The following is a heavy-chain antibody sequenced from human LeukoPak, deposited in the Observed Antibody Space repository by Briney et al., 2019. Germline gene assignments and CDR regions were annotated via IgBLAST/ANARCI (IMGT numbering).Heavy chain of an antibody. V-gene: IGHV3-30*03. CDR3: AEGGEMGTIRGYFDY. J-gene: IGHJ4*02. CDR1: GFTFSNFG. Sequence: PGGSLRLSCAAPGFTFSNFGMHWVRQAPGKGLEWVAVISYVGSDKYYTDSVRGRFTISRDNSKTTLYLQMNSLRTEDTAVYYCAEGGEMGTIRGYFDYLGQGTLVTVSS. D-gene: IGHD5-24*01. CDR2: ISYVGSDK.